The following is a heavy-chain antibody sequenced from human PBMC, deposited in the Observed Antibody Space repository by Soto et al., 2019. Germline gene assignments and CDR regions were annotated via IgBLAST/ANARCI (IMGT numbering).Heavy chain of an antibody. CDR3: ARGAAIFNWFDP. D-gene: IGHD2-2*02. Sequence: KTSETLSLTCTVSGGSISSYYWSWIRQPPGKGLEWIGYIYYSGSTNYNPSLKSRVTISVDTSKNQFSLKLSSVTAADTAVYYCARGAAIFNWFDPWGQGTLVTVSS. CDR2: IYYSGST. CDR1: GGSISSYY. V-gene: IGHV4-59*01. J-gene: IGHJ5*02.